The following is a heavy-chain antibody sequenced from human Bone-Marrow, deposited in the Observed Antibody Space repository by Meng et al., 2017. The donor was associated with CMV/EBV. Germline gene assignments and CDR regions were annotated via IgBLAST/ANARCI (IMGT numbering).Heavy chain of an antibody. V-gene: IGHV3-7*01. Sequence: GGSLRLSCATSGFTFSDYRMTWVRQVPGRGLEWVATIKQDGSEKDYGDSVKGRFTISRDNANNSLSPQLNYPRVEDTAIYYCARVERSDDSRYRPFDYWGQGSLVTVSS. CDR2: IKQDGSEK. CDR1: GFTFSDYR. D-gene: IGHD3-16*01. CDR3: ARVERSDDSRYRPFDY. J-gene: IGHJ4*02.